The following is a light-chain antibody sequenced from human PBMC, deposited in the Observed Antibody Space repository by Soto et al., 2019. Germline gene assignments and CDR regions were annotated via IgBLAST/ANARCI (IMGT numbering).Light chain of an antibody. V-gene: IGKV3-15*01. J-gene: IGKJ1*01. CDR3: QQYNIWPQT. CDR2: GAS. Sequence: VMTQSLPTLSVSPGERATLSCRASQSLRSSLAWYQQKPGQAPRLLIYGASTRATGIPARFSGSGSGTEFTLTISSLQSEDFAVYFCQQYNIWPQTFGQGTKVDIK. CDR1: QSLRSS.